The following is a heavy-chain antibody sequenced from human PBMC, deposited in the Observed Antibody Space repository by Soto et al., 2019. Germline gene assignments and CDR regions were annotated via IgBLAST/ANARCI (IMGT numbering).Heavy chain of an antibody. D-gene: IGHD6-6*01. CDR2: ISAYNGNT. CDR3: ARGDSSSGLAP. J-gene: IGHJ5*02. V-gene: IGHV1-18*01. CDR1: GYTFTNYG. Sequence: QVQVVQSGTEVKKPGASVKVSCKASGYTFTNYGISWVRQAPGQGLEWMGWISAYNGNTNYAQIFQGRVTLTTDTSTTTAYMEPRTLRSDDTAVYYCARGDSSSGLAPWGQGTLVTVSS.